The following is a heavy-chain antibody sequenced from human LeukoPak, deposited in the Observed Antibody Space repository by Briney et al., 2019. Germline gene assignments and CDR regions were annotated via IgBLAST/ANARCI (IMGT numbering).Heavy chain of an antibody. CDR2: ISSSSSYI. V-gene: IGHV3-21*01. CDR1: GFTFSSYS. D-gene: IGHD2-15*01. Sequence: GVSLRLSCAASGFTFSSYSMNWVRQAPGKGLEWVSSISSSSSYIYYADSVKGRFTISRDNAKNSLYLQMNSLRAEDTAVYYCARGLVAAIFDYWGQGTLVTVSS. CDR3: ARGLVAAIFDY. J-gene: IGHJ4*02.